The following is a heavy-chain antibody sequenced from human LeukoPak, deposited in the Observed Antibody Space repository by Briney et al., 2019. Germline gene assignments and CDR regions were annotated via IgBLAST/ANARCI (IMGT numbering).Heavy chain of an antibody. V-gene: IGHV1-2*02. D-gene: IGHD6-13*01. CDR2: IKPDSGSS. Sequence: ASVKVSCKASGYTFTAYYIHWLRQAPGQGPEWMGWIKPDSGSSHYAQKFQGRVTMTSDTSISTAYMELSRLRSDDTAEYYCARDRNGPGYSREFDFWGQGTLVTVSS. CDR3: ARDRNGPGYSREFDF. CDR1: GYTFTAYY. J-gene: IGHJ4*02.